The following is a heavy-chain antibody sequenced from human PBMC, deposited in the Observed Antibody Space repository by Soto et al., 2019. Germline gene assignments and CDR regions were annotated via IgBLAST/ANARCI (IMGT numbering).Heavy chain of an antibody. V-gene: IGHV4-39*01. D-gene: IGHD3-10*01. Sequence: SETLSLTCTVSGGSISSGSYYWGWIRQPPGKGLEWIGSIYYSGSTYYNPSLKSRVTISVDTSKNQFSLKLSSVTAADTAVYYCASHVLLWVWFDPWGQGTLVTVSS. CDR1: GGSISSGSYY. CDR3: ASHVLLWVWFDP. J-gene: IGHJ5*02. CDR2: IYYSGST.